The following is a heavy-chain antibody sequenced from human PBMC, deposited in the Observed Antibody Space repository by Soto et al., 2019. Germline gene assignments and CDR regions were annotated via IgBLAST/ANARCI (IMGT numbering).Heavy chain of an antibody. J-gene: IGHJ4*02. V-gene: IGHV4-31*03. Sequence: SETLSLTCTVSGGSISSGGYYWSWIRQHPGKGLEWIGYIYYSGSTYYNPSLKSRVTISVDTSKNQFSLKLSSVTAADTAVYYCARGDITMVRGVIRDWGQGTLVTVSS. CDR3: ARGDITMVRGVIRD. CDR1: GGSISSGGYY. CDR2: IYYSGST. D-gene: IGHD3-10*01.